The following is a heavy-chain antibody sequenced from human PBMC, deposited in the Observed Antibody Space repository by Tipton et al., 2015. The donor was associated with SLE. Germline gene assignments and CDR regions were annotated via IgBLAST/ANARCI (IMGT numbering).Heavy chain of an antibody. Sequence: GSLRLSCAASGFTFSSYEMNWVRQAPGKGLEWVSYISSSGSTIYYADSVKGRFTISRDNAKNSLYLQMNSLRAEDTAVYYCARDLYSSSPRGSFDYWGQGTLVTVSS. CDR1: GFTFSSYE. J-gene: IGHJ4*02. CDR3: ARDLYSSSPRGSFDY. D-gene: IGHD6-13*01. V-gene: IGHV3-48*03. CDR2: ISSSGSTI.